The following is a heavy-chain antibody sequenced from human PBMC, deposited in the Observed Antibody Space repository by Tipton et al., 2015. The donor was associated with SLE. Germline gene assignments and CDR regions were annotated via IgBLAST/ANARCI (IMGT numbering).Heavy chain of an antibody. CDR1: GFTFSGAT. Sequence: SLRLSCAASGFTFSGATIHWVRQASGKGLEWVGRIRSKANSYATAYAASVKGRFTISRDDSKNTAYLQMNSLKTEDTAVYYCTAFGGVIAGWGQGTLVTVSS. D-gene: IGHD3-16*02. J-gene: IGHJ4*02. CDR3: TAFGGVIAG. V-gene: IGHV3-73*01. CDR2: IRSKANSYAT.